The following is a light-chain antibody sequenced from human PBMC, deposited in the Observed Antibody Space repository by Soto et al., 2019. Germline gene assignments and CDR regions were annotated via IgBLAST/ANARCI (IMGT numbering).Light chain of an antibody. J-gene: IGKJ4*01. CDR2: DAF. Sequence: DIQMPQSPSTLSASVGDRVTITCRASQNINNWMAWYHQKPGEAPKLLIYDAFSLQTGVPFTFSGRGSGTEFSLTTTRLQRDDFGTYYCQQYHTLPHTFRGGTKVVIK. CDR1: QNINNW. CDR3: QQYHTLPHT. V-gene: IGKV1-5*01.